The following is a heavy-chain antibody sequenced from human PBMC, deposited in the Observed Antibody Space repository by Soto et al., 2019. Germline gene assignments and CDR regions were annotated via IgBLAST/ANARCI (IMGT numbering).Heavy chain of an antibody. D-gene: IGHD6-13*01. CDR2: INPNSGGT. J-gene: IGHJ5*02. CDR1: GYTFTGYY. Sequence: ASVKVSCKASGYTFTGYYMHWVRQAPGQGLEWMGWINPNSGGTNYAQKFQGRVTMTRDTSISTAYMELSRLRSDDTAVYYCERRPGLAAAGTWFDPWGQGTLVPVYS. CDR3: ERRPGLAAAGTWFDP. V-gene: IGHV1-2*02.